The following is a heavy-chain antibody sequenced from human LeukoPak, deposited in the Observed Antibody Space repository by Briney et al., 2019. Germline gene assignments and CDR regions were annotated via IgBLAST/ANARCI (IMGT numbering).Heavy chain of an antibody. CDR2: IIPIFGTA. CDR1: GGTFSSYA. D-gene: IGHD6-6*01. V-gene: IGHV1-69*05. Sequence: SVKVSCKASGGTFSSYAISWVRQAPGQGLEWMGGIIPIFGTANYAQKFQGRVTITTDESTSTAYMELSSLRSEDTAVYYCARSLAEYSSSYFDYWGQGTLVTVSS. CDR3: ARSLAEYSSSYFDY. J-gene: IGHJ4*02.